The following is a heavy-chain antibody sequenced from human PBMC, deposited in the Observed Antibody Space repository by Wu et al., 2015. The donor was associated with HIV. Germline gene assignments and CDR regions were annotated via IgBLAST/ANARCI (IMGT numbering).Heavy chain of an antibody. CDR1: TYTFINYY. V-gene: IGHV1-46*03. J-gene: IGHJ4*02. D-gene: IGHD3-9*01. Sequence: QVQLVQSGAELKKPGTSVMLSCKTSTYTFINYYFHWVRQAPGQGLEWLGIINPRAGSTEYSPMFQGRVTMTRDTSASTVFMYLSSLRSTDTAVYYCVRGLRFVDGLTGNDNYFFDFWGQGTLVTVSS. CDR3: VRGLRFVDGLTGNDNYFFDF. CDR2: INPRAGST.